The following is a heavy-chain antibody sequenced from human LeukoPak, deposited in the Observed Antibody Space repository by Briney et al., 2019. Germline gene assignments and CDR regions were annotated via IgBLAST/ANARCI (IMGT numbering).Heavy chain of an antibody. CDR1: GYTFTGYF. V-gene: IGHV1-2*02. Sequence: ASVKVSCKASGYTFTGYFMHWVRQAAGQGLEWIGWINPNIGATKYARKFQGRVTMTRDTSISTAYMEVSRLRSDDTAVYYCARDRYGDYGDYWGQGTLVTVSS. CDR2: INPNIGAT. CDR3: ARDRYGDYGDY. J-gene: IGHJ4*02. D-gene: IGHD4-17*01.